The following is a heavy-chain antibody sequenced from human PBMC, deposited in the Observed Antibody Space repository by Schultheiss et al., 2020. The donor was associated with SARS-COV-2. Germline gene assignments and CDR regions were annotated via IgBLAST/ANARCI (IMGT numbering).Heavy chain of an antibody. CDR1: GFTVSSNY. D-gene: IGHD3-22*01. CDR2: ISSSSSTI. CDR3: ARGPQGYYYDSSGYYFDP. J-gene: IGHJ5*02. V-gene: IGHV3-48*04. Sequence: GGSLRLSCAASGFTVSSNYMSWVRQAPGKGLEWVSYISSSSSTIYYADSVKGRFTISRDNAKNSLYLQMNSLRAEDTAVYYCARGPQGYYYDSSGYYFDPWGQGTLVTVSS.